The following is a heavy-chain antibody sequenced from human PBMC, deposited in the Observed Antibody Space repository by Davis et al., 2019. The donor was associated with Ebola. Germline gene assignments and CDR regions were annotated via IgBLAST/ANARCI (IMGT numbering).Heavy chain of an antibody. D-gene: IGHD4-17*01. CDR3: TATVTTSDY. Sequence: GESLKISCAASGFTFSASAMHWVRQASGKGLEWVGRIRSKANSYATAYAASVKGRFTISRDDSKNTAYLQMNSLKTEDTAVYYCTATVTTSDYWGQGTLVTISS. V-gene: IGHV3-73*01. J-gene: IGHJ4*02. CDR2: IRSKANSYAT. CDR1: GFTFSASA.